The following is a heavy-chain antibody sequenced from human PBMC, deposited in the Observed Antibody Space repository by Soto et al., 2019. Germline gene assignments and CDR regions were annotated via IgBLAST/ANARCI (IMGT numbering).Heavy chain of an antibody. CDR1: GGTFSSYA. J-gene: IGHJ6*02. D-gene: IGHD1-20*01. CDR3: ARVGAGITGINRYYYYGMDV. Sequence: SVKVSCKASGGTFSSYAISWVLQAPGQGLEWMGGIIPIFGTANYAQKFQGRVTITADESTSTAYMELSSLRSEDTAVYYCARVGAGITGINRYYYYGMDVWGQGTTVTVSS. CDR2: IIPIFGTA. V-gene: IGHV1-69*13.